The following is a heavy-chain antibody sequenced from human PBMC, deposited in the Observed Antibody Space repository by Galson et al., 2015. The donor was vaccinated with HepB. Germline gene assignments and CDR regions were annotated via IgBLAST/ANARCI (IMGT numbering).Heavy chain of an antibody. D-gene: IGHD2-21*02. J-gene: IGHJ4*02. CDR2: ISSSSSYI. V-gene: IGHV3-21*01. Sequence: SLRLSCAASGFTFSSYSMNWVRQAPGKGLEWVSSISSSSSYIYYADSVKGRFTISRDNAKNSLYLQMNSLRAEDTAVYYCARVPIRYCGGDCYVYWGQGTPVTVSS. CDR3: ARVPIRYCGGDCYVY. CDR1: GFTFSSYS.